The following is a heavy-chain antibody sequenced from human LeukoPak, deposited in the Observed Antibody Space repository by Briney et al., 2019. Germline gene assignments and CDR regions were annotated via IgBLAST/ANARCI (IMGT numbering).Heavy chain of an antibody. J-gene: IGHJ6*02. Sequence: GGSLRLSCAASGLTFSSYGMHWVRQAPGKGLEWVAVIWYDGSNKYYADSVKGRFTISRDNSKNTLYLQMNSLRAEDTAVYYCGYGDYYYGMDVWGQGTTVTVSS. V-gene: IGHV3-33*01. D-gene: IGHD4-17*01. CDR2: IWYDGSNK. CDR1: GLTFSSYG. CDR3: GYGDYYYGMDV.